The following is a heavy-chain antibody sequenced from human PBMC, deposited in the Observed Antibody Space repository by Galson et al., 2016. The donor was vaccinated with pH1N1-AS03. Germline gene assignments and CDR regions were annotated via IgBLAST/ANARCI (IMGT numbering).Heavy chain of an antibody. D-gene: IGHD4-23*01. CDR2: IYSGGTT. V-gene: IGHV3-66*01. J-gene: IGHJ4*02. CDR3: VRDFRWGGNSGY. CDR1: GFTVSSSH. Sequence: SLRLSCAASGFTVSSSHMNWVRQAPGKGLEWVSIIYSGGTTYYADSVTGRFIVSRDNSKNTLYLQMNSLRAEDTALYYCVRDFRWGGNSGYWGQGTLVTVSS.